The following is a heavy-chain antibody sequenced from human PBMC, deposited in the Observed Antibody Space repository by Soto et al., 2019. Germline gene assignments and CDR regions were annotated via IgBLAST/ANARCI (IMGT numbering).Heavy chain of an antibody. D-gene: IGHD3-22*01. J-gene: IGHJ6*02. CDR2: IIPILGIA. CDR3: ARGAFDSSGHVGYYYGMDV. CDR1: GGTFSSYT. V-gene: IGHV1-69*02. Sequence: QVQLVQSGAEVKKPGSSVKVSCKASGGTFSSYTISWVRQAPGQGLEWMGRIIPILGIANYAQKFQGRVTITADKSTSTAYMELSSLRSEDTAVYYCARGAFDSSGHVGYYYGMDVWGQGTTVTVSS.